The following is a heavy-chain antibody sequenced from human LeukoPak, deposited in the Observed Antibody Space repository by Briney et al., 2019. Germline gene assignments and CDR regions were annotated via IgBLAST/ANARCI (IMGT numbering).Heavy chain of an antibody. CDR2: IVPIFGTA. CDR3: ARDDYGDLRFDY. V-gene: IGHV1-69*05. D-gene: IGHD4-17*01. CDR1: VGTSSSYA. J-gene: IGHJ4*02. Sequence: SVKGSSKASVGTSSSYAIRWVRQAPGQGLEWMGGIVPIFGTANYAQKFQRRVTITTDESTSTAYMELRSLRSDDTAVYYCARDDYGDLRFDYWGQGTLVTASS.